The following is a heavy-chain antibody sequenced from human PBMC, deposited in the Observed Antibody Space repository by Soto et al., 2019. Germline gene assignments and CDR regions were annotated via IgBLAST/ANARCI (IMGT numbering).Heavy chain of an antibody. CDR1: GYSISSGYY. Sequence: SETLSLTCAVSGYSISSGYYWGWIRQPPGKGLEWIGSIYHSGSTYYNPSLKSRVTISVDTSKNQFSLKLSSVTAADTAVYYCAKTTYYYDSSGYIVWGQGTLVT. CDR2: IYHSGST. D-gene: IGHD3-22*01. V-gene: IGHV4-38-2*01. CDR3: AKTTYYYDSSGYIV. J-gene: IGHJ4*02.